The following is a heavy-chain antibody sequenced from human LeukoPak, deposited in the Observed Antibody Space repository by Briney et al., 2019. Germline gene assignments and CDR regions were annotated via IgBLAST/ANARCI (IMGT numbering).Heavy chain of an antibody. D-gene: IGHD3-10*01. CDR1: GFTFSSYE. Sequence: GGSLRLSCAASGFTFSSYEMNWVRQAPGKGLEWVSYISSSGSTIYYADSVKGRFTISRDNAKNSLYLQMNSLRAEDTAVYHCARDYKGMDVWGQGTTVTVSS. V-gene: IGHV3-48*03. J-gene: IGHJ6*02. CDR2: ISSSGSTI. CDR3: ARDYKGMDV.